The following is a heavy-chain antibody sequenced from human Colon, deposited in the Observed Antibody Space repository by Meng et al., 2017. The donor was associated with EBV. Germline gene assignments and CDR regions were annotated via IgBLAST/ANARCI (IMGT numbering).Heavy chain of an antibody. D-gene: IGHD6-19*01. CDR2: IYYSGST. J-gene: IGHJ4*02. CDR1: GGSVSSGGYY. Sequence: QVQLHEAGPGLVKPSQTPSLTCTVSGGSVSSGGYYWTWIRQHPGKGLEWFGHIYYSGSTFYNPSLKRRVIISIDTSKNQFSLNLRSVTAADTAVYYCARVSSGWDYFDYWGQGTLVTVSS. CDR3: ARVSSGWDYFDY. V-gene: IGHV4-31*03.